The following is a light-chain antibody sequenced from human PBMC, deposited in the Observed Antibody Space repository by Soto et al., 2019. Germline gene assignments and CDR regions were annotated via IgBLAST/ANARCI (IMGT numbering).Light chain of an antibody. CDR2: DDR. CDR3: QVWDSSRDHPGL. J-gene: IGLJ2*01. Sequence: SYELTQPPSVSVAPGQTARITCGGNNIGSKAVHWYQQRPGQAPVLVVYDDRDRPSGIPERISGSNSGNTATLTITSVEGVDEDDLDCQVWDSSRDHPGLFGGGTKLTVL. CDR1: NIGSKA. V-gene: IGLV3-21*02.